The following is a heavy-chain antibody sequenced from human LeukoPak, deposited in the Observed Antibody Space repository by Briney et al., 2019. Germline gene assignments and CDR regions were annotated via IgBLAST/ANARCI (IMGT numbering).Heavy chain of an antibody. CDR1: GFTFSSYA. CDR2: ISDSGDIT. D-gene: IGHD1-26*01. Sequence: GGSLRLSCAASGFTFSSYAMSWVRQAPGKGLEWVSGISDSGDITYYADSVKGRFTISRYNSKNTLYVQMNSLRVEDTAVYFCAKDRRGGSYYAATLDIWGKGTMVTVSS. V-gene: IGHV3-23*01. J-gene: IGHJ3*02. CDR3: AKDRRGGSYYAATLDI.